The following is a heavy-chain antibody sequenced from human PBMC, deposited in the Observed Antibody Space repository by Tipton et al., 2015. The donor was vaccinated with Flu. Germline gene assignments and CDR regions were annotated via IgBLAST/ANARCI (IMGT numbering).Heavy chain of an antibody. D-gene: IGHD2-2*02. Sequence: TLSLTCIVSGDSIRSDYFCGWIRQPPGKGLEWIGHITRGGSTYYNPSLKSRVTISGDTSKNQFSLQMSSVTAADTAVYYCAREDIVVVPAAIEVYYYYGMDVWGQGTRVTVSS. CDR3: AREDIVVVPAAIEVYYYYGMDV. CDR1: GDSIRSDYF. V-gene: IGHV4-38-2*02. CDR2: ITRGGST. J-gene: IGHJ6*02.